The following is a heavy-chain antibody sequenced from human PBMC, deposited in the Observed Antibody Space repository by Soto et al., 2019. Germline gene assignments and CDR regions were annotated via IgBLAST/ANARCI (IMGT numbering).Heavy chain of an antibody. D-gene: IGHD5-12*01. V-gene: IGHV2-5*02. CDR3: AHRRGAWIFDY. J-gene: IGHJ4*02. Sequence: QITLKESGPTLVKPTQTLTLTCTFSGFSLSTSGVGVGWIRQPPGKTLEWLALIYWDDDKRYSPSLKSRLTITKDTSKTQVVLTMTNMDPVDTATYYCAHRRGAWIFDYWGQGTLVTVSS. CDR1: GFSLSTSGVG. CDR2: IYWDDDK.